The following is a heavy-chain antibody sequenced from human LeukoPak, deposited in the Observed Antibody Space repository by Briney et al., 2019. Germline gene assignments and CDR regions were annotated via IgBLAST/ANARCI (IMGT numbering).Heavy chain of an antibody. CDR3: ASLYDSSGYPPFDY. D-gene: IGHD3-22*01. CDR1: GFTFSSYA. J-gene: IGHJ4*02. V-gene: IGHV3-33*08. Sequence: GGSLRLSCAASGFTFSSYAMHWVRQAPGKGLEWVAVIWYDGSNKYYADSVKGRFTISRDNSKNTLYLQMNSLRAEDTAVYYCASLYDSSGYPPFDYWGQGTLVTVSS. CDR2: IWYDGSNK.